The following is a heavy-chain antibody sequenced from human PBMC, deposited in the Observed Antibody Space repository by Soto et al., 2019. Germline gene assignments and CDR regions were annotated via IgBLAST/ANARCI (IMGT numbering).Heavy chain of an antibody. CDR2: ITSTDNI. CDR1: GFTFSSYA. D-gene: IGHD1-26*01. V-gene: IGHV3-23*01. CDR3: AKDDGRYDF. J-gene: IGHJ4*02. Sequence: PGGSLRLSCAASGFTFSSYALSWVRQAPGKGLEWVSLITSTDNIYYADSVKCRFTISRDNSKSMLYLQMNSLRAEDTAVYYCAKDDGRYDFWGQGTLVTVSS.